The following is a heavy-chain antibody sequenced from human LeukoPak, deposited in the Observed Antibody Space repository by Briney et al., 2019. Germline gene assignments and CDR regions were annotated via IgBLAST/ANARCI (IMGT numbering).Heavy chain of an antibody. CDR3: ARLSVPAARGAFDC. J-gene: IGHJ3*01. CDR1: SDSISNYF. CDR2: ISASGSS. Sequence: SETLSLTCTFSSDSISNYFWSWIRQPAGKGLEYIGRISASGSSNYNPSLKSRITMSLDTSKNQFSLKLTSVTAADTAAYYCARLSVPAARGAFDCWGQGTMVTVAS. V-gene: IGHV4-4*07. D-gene: IGHD6-6*01.